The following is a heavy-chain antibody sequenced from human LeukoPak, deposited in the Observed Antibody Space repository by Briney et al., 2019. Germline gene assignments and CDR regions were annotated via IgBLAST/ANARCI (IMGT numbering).Heavy chain of an antibody. CDR1: GFTFRSYW. Sequence: GGSLRLSCAASGFTFRSYWMHWVRQAPGKGLVWISCINSDESSTTYADSVKGRFTISRDNVKNTVYLQTNSLRAEDTALYYCARAGDFWSGNNWFDPWGQGTLVTVSS. V-gene: IGHV3-74*01. CDR2: INSDESST. D-gene: IGHD3-3*01. J-gene: IGHJ5*02. CDR3: ARAGDFWSGNNWFDP.